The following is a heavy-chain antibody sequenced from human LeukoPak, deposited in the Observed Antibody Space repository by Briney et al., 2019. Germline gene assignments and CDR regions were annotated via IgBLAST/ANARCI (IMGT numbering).Heavy chain of an antibody. CDR1: GFTFRSYD. J-gene: IGHJ3*02. Sequence: GGSLRLSCEASGFTFRSYDMSWVRQAPGKGLEWVSAISGGGGDTYYADSVKGRFTISRDNSKNTLYLQMSSLRAEDTAVYYCASRDYYDSSGYNDAFDIWGQGTMVTVSS. D-gene: IGHD3-22*01. CDR2: ISGGGGDT. CDR3: ASRDYYDSSGYNDAFDI. V-gene: IGHV3-23*01.